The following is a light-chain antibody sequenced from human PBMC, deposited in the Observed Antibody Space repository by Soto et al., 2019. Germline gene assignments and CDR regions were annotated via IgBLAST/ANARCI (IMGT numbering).Light chain of an antibody. CDR2: KAS. CDR3: LQDINYPWT. J-gene: IGKJ1*01. Sequence: DIQMTQSPSTLSASVGDRVTITCLASQSISSWLAWYRQKPGKAPKLLIYKASSLKSGVPSRFSGSGSGTDFTLAISSLQPEDSATYYCLQDINYPWTFGQGTKVDIK. CDR1: QSISSW. V-gene: IGKV1-5*03.